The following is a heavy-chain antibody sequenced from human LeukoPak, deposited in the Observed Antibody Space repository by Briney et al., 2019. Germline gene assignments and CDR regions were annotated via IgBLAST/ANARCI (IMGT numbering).Heavy chain of an antibody. CDR3: ARGNVPTANH. D-gene: IGHD2-2*01. V-gene: IGHV1-18*01. J-gene: IGHJ5*02. CDR2: INTYNGNT. CDR1: GYTFTSYG. Sequence: ASVKVSCKASGYTFTSYGISWVRQAPGQGLEWVGWINTYNGNTNYAQNLQGRVTMTTDTSTTTAYMELRSLRSDDTAVYYCARGNVPTANHWGQGTLVTVSS.